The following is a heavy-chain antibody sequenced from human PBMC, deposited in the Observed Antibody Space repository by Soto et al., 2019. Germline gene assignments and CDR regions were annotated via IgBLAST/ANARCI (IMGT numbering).Heavy chain of an antibody. CDR2: INCNSGDT. CDR1: GDTFTRYY. Sequence: QVPLEQSGAEVKEPGASVRVSCKLSGDTFTRYYIHWVRQAPGQGLEWMGRINCNSGDTKYAQSFRGRVTMTRDTSINTAYMDLSRLISDDTAVYYCARGGGSSFFDYWGQGILVTVSS. J-gene: IGHJ4*02. CDR3: ARGGGSSFFDY. D-gene: IGHD2-2*01. V-gene: IGHV1-2*06.